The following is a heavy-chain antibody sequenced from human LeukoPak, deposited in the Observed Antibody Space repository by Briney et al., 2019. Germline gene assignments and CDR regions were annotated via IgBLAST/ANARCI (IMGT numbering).Heavy chain of an antibody. CDR3: ARHRDDPRAGEYSDY. J-gene: IGHJ4*02. V-gene: IGHV5-51*01. D-gene: IGHD3-16*01. CDR2: IYPDDSDT. CDR1: GYSFTNYW. Sequence: GESLKISCKGSGYSFTNYWIGWVRQMPGKGLEWMGIIYPDDSDTRYSPSFQGQVTFSADKSISTAYLHWNSLKASDTAMYYCARHRDDPRAGEYSDYWGQGTLVTVSS.